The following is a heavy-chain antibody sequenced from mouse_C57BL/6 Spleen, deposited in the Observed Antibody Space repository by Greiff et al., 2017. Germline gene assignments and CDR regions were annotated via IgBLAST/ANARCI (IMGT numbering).Heavy chain of an antibody. CDR1: GYSITSGYY. CDR2: ISYDGSN. V-gene: IGHV3-6*01. J-gene: IGHJ2*01. CDR3: ARGGGYDGSFDY. D-gene: IGHD2-3*01. Sequence: DVKLQESGPGLVKPSQSLSLTCSVTGYSITSGYYWNWIRQFPGNKLEWMGYISYDGSNNYNPSLKNRISITRDTSKNQFFLKLNSVTTEDTATYYCARGGGYDGSFDYWGQGTTLTVSS.